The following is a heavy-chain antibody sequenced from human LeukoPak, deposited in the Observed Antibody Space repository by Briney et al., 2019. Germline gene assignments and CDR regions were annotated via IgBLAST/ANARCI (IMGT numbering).Heavy chain of an antibody. Sequence: PGGSLRLSCAASGFTFNKYSMSWVRQAPGKGLEWISYIDGSSSTIYYADSVKGRFTTSRDNTKNSVYLHMNILRAEDTAMYYCATYGRDGYKGFYWGQGTLVTVSS. CDR2: IDGSSSTI. CDR3: ATYGRDGYKGFY. CDR1: GFTFNKYS. J-gene: IGHJ4*02. D-gene: IGHD5-24*01. V-gene: IGHV3-48*04.